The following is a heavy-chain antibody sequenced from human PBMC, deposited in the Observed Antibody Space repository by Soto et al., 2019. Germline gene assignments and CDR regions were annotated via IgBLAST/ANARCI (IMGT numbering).Heavy chain of an antibody. Sequence: PGGSLRLSCAASGFTFSSYAMHWVRQAPGKGLEWVAVISYDGSNKYYADSVKGRFTISRDNSKNTLYLQMNSLRAEDTAVYYCARDLWDIVVVPAASIPYYGMDVWGQGTTVTAP. J-gene: IGHJ6*02. CDR3: ARDLWDIVVVPAASIPYYGMDV. CDR1: GFTFSSYA. D-gene: IGHD2-2*01. CDR2: ISYDGSNK. V-gene: IGHV3-30-3*01.